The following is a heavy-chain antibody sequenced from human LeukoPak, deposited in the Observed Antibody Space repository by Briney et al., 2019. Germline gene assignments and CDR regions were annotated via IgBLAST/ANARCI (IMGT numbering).Heavy chain of an antibody. CDR3: AKSGLPSASPIYYYYYGMDV. D-gene: IGHD5/OR15-5a*01. J-gene: IGHJ6*02. Sequence: SGASLRLSCAASGFTFSSYAMSWVRQAPGKGLEGVSAISGSVGSTYYADSVKGRFTISRDNSKNTLYLQMNSLRAEDTAVYYCAKSGLPSASPIYYYYYGMDVWGQGTTVTVSS. CDR1: GFTFSSYA. V-gene: IGHV3-23*01. CDR2: ISGSVGST.